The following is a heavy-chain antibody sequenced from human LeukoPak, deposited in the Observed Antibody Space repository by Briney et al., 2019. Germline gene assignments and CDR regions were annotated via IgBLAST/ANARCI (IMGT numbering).Heavy chain of an antibody. D-gene: IGHD3-10*01. J-gene: IGHJ6*02. Sequence: PGGSLRLSCAASGFTFSSYAMSWVRQAPGEGLEWVSLLSGSGGSTYYADSVKGRFTISRDNSKNTLYLQMNSLRAEDTAVYYCARSKMVRGVISPGRDYYGMDVWGQGTTVTVSS. V-gene: IGHV3-23*01. CDR1: GFTFSSYA. CDR2: LSGSGGST. CDR3: ARSKMVRGVISPGRDYYGMDV.